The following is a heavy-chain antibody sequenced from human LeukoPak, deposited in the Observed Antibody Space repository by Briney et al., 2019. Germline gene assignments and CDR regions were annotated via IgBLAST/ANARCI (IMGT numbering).Heavy chain of an antibody. V-gene: IGHV5-51*01. J-gene: IGHJ4*02. CDR2: IYPGDSDT. Sequence: GESLKISCKGSGYSYTSYWIGWVRQMPGKGLEWVGIIYPGDSDTRYSPSFQGQVTISADKSINTAYLQWSSLKASDTAMYCCARRLSGYSYGYYFDYWGQGTLVTVSS. CDR3: ARRLSGYSYGYYFDY. CDR1: GYSYTSYW. D-gene: IGHD5-18*01.